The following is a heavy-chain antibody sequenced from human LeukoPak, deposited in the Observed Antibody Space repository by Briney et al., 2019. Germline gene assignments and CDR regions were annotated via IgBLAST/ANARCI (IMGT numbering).Heavy chain of an antibody. CDR2: IKSKTDGGAT. Sequence: GGSLRLSCAASGFTVSSNYMSWVRQAPGKGLEWVGRIKSKTDGGATDYAAPVKGRFTISRDDSKNTLYLQMNSLKTEDTAVYYCTTDFRIAGDYWGQGTLVTVSS. CDR3: TTDFRIAGDY. V-gene: IGHV3-15*01. CDR1: GFTVSSNY. J-gene: IGHJ4*02. D-gene: IGHD1-20*01.